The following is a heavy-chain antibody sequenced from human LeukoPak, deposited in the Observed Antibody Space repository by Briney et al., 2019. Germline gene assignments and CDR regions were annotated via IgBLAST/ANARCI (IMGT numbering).Heavy chain of an antibody. J-gene: IGHJ4*02. CDR1: GGSISSSSYY. Sequence: KASETLSLTCTVSGGSISSSSYYWGWIRQPPGKGLEWIGSIYYSGSTYYNPSLKSRVTISVDTSKNQFSLKLSSVTAADTAVYYCARQARIAGKDYWGQGTLVTVSS. V-gene: IGHV4-39*01. D-gene: IGHD6-13*01. CDR3: ARQARIAGKDY. CDR2: IYYSGST.